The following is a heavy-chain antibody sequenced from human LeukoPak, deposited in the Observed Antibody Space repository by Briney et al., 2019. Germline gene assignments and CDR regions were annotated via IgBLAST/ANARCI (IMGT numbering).Heavy chain of an antibody. CDR3: ASGIAAAGLLGY. V-gene: IGHV1-2*02. D-gene: IGHD6-13*01. J-gene: IGHJ4*02. CDR1: AHSFTDYY. CDR2: INPNSGGT. Sequence: AASVKVSCQASAHSFTDYYMHWVRQAPAQGLEWMGWINPNSGGTNYAQKFQGRVTMTRDTSISTAYMELSRLRSDDTAVYYCASGIAAAGLLGYWGQGTLVTVSS.